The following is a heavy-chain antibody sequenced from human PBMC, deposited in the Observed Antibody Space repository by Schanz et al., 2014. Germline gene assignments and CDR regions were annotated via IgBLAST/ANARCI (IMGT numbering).Heavy chain of an antibody. D-gene: IGHD6-19*01. CDR3: AKDLISGWSGFDY. Sequence: EVQLVESGGGLVQPGGSLRLSCAASGFTVSSNYMSWVRQAPGKRLEWVSITYSGGSTYYADSVKGRFTISRDNSKNTLYLLMNSLRAEDTAVYYCAKDLISGWSGFDYWGQGTLVTVSS. V-gene: IGHV3-66*01. CDR1: GFTVSSNY. CDR2: TYSGGST. J-gene: IGHJ4*02.